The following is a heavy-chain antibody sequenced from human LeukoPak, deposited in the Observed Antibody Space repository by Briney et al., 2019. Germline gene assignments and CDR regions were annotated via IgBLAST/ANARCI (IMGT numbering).Heavy chain of an antibody. D-gene: IGHD1-1*01. Sequence: SETLSLTCTVSGGSISTSSYYWGWVRQPPGKGLVWIGYIHYSGSTNYNPSLKSRLTISLDTSKNQFSLKLSSVTAADTAVYYCARVTWFPGTSYYYMDVWGKGTTVTVSS. J-gene: IGHJ6*03. CDR3: ARVTWFPGTSYYYMDV. CDR2: IHYSGST. CDR1: GGSISTSSYY. V-gene: IGHV4-61*05.